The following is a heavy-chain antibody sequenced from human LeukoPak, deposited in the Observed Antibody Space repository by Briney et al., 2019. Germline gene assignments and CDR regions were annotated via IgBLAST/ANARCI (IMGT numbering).Heavy chain of an antibody. CDR2: ISSSGSTI. Sequence: PGGSLRLSRAASGFTFSSYEMNWVRQAPGKGLEWVSYISSSGSTIYYADSVKGRFTISRDNAKNSLYLQMNSLRAEDTAVYYCARAALPSSRGYSYGYVGTWGQGTLVTVSS. V-gene: IGHV3-48*03. J-gene: IGHJ5*02. CDR1: GFTFSSYE. CDR3: ARAALPSSRGYSYGYVGT. D-gene: IGHD5-18*01.